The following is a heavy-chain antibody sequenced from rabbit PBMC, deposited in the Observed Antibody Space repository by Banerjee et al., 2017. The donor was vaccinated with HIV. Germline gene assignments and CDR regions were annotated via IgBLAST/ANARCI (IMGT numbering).Heavy chain of an antibody. J-gene: IGHJ4*01. D-gene: IGHD6-1*01. CDR1: GFSFSSGYD. Sequence: QSLEESGGDLVKPGASLTLTCTASGFSFSSGYDIVWVRQAPGKGLEWIGCIYAGSSGSTYYASWAKGRFTISKTSSTTVTLQMTSLTAADTATYFCVRETETYAGYTGYAYYFNLWGQGTLVTVS. V-gene: IGHV1S40*01. CDR3: VRETETYAGYTGYAYYFNL. CDR2: IYAGSSGST.